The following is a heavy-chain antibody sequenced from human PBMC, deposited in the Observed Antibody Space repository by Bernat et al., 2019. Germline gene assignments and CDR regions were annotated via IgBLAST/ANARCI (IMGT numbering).Heavy chain of an antibody. Sequence: QVQLQESGPGLVKPSQTLSLTCTVSGGSISSGGYYWSWIRQHPGKGLEWIGYIYYSGSTYYNPSLKSLVTISVDTSKNQFSLKLSSVTAADTAVYYCARGPSYYDFWIGYFFPGYMDVWGKGPRSPSP. CDR3: ARGPSYYDFWIGYFFPGYMDV. CDR1: GGSISSGGYY. CDR2: IYYSGST. J-gene: IGHJ6*03. V-gene: IGHV4-31*01. D-gene: IGHD3-3*01.